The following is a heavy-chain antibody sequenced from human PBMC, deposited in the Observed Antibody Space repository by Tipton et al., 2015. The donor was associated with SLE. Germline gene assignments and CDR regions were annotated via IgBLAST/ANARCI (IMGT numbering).Heavy chain of an antibody. CDR1: GGSITSDGYY. CDR2: IYYSGST. V-gene: IGHV4-31*03. J-gene: IGHJ5*02. Sequence: TLSLTCTVSGGSITSDGYYWSWIRQHPGKGLEWIGYIYYSGSTYYNPSLKSRVTISVDTSKNQFSLELSSMTAADTAVYYCARRADDYSNWFDPWGQGTQVSVSS. CDR3: ARRADDYSNWFDP. D-gene: IGHD4-11*01.